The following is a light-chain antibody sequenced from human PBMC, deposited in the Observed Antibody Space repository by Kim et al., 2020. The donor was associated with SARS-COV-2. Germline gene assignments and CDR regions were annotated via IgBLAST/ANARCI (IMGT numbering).Light chain of an antibody. J-gene: IGLJ3*02. V-gene: IGLV3-1*01. CDR2: RDT. Sequence: SVSQGQTASIACSGDKLGDKYACWYQQKPGQSPVLVIYRDTKWPSGIPERFSGSNSGNTATLTISGTQAMDEADYYCQAWDSSTWVFGGGTQLTVL. CDR3: QAWDSSTWV. CDR1: KLGDKY.